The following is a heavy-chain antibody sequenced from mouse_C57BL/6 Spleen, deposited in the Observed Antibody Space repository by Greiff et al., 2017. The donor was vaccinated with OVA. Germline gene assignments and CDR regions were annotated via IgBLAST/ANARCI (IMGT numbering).Heavy chain of an antibody. Sequence: QVQLQQPGAELVKPGASVKLSCKASGYTFTSYWMQWVKQRPGQGLEWIGEIDPSDSYTNYNQKFKGKATLTVDTSSSTAYMQLSSLASEDSAVYYSARGSGYPDYWGQGTTLTVSS. CDR2: IDPSDSYT. V-gene: IGHV1-50*01. CDR3: ARGSGYPDY. J-gene: IGHJ2*01. CDR1: GYTFTSYW. D-gene: IGHD3-2*02.